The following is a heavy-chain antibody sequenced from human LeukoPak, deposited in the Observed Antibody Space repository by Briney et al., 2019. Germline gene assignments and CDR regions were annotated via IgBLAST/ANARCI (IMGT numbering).Heavy chain of an antibody. CDR3: AKLISPYDH. Sequence: GGSLRLSCAASGFTFSTYNMNWVRQAPGKGLEWVSSITSSSTYIYYADSVQGRFTISRDNSKNTLYLQMNSLRAEDTAVYYCAKLISPYDHWGQGTLVLVSS. D-gene: IGHD5-24*01. CDR1: GFTFSTYN. CDR2: ITSSSTYI. V-gene: IGHV3-21*01. J-gene: IGHJ4*02.